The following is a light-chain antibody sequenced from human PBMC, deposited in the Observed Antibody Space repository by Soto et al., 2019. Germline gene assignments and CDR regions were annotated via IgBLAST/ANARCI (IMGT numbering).Light chain of an antibody. J-gene: IGKJ1*01. CDR1: RSISSW. Sequence: DIKMSQNPSILSASVGDRVTITCRASRSISSWLAWYQQTPGKAPKLLIYDASSLESGAPSRFSGSGSGTEFTLTISSLQPDDFATNYCQHHNSCSKFGRG. CDR2: DAS. V-gene: IGKV1-5*01. CDR3: QHHNSCSK.